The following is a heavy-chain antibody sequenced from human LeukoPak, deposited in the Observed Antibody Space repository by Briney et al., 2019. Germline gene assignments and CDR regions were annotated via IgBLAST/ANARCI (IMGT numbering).Heavy chain of an antibody. CDR2: IKQDGSEK. CDR3: ARGAQQWLDLVYYYYMDV. D-gene: IGHD6-19*01. V-gene: IGHV3-7*01. J-gene: IGHJ6*03. Sequence: AGGSLRLSCAASGFTFSSYEMNWVRQAPGKGLEWVANIKQDGSEKYYVDSVKGRFTISRDNAKNSLYLQMNSLRAEDTAVYYCARGAQQWLDLVYYYYMDVWGKGTTVTVSS. CDR1: GFTFSSYE.